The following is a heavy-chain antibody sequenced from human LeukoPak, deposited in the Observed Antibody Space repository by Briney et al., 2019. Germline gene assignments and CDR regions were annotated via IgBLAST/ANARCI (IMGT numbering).Heavy chain of an antibody. D-gene: IGHD2-21*02. V-gene: IGHV3-74*01. Sequence: GASLRLSCAASGFTFSSDAMHWGRQAPGKGLVWVSRVKSDGSSTSYADSVKGRFTISRDNARNTLYLQMNSLRAEDTAVYYCARDGFLGPVTAYLDYWGQGTPVTVSS. CDR3: ARDGFLGPVTAYLDY. J-gene: IGHJ4*02. CDR1: GFTFSSDA. CDR2: VKSDGSST.